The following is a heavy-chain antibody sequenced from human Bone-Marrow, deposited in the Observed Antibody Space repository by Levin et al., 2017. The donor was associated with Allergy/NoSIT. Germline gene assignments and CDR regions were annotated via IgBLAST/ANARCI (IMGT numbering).Heavy chain of an antibody. V-gene: IGHV4-34*01. CDR1: GESFRGSF. Sequence: SQTLSLPCAVNGESFRGSFWTWIRQSPGEGLEWIGQINFNGITTYNPSLKSRVIISVDPTKKQFSLKLNYLTAADTAVYFCARGGEVPSQYYFDYWGQGTRVTVSS. D-gene: IGHD4-11*01. CDR3: ARGGEVPSQYYFDY. CDR2: INFNGIT. J-gene: IGHJ4*02.